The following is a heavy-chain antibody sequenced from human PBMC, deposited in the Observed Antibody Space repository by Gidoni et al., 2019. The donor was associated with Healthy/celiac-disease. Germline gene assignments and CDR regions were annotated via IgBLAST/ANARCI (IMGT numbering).Heavy chain of an antibody. D-gene: IGHD4-4*01. Sequence: QVQLVQSGAEVTKPGASVKVSCKASGYTFTSYAMHWVRQAPGQRLEWMGWINAGTGNTKYSQKFQGRVTITRDTSASTAYMELSSLRSEDTAVYYCAREFSSNDYGMDVWGQGTTVTVSS. CDR1: GYTFTSYA. CDR3: AREFSSNDYGMDV. J-gene: IGHJ6*02. V-gene: IGHV1-3*01. CDR2: INAGTGNT.